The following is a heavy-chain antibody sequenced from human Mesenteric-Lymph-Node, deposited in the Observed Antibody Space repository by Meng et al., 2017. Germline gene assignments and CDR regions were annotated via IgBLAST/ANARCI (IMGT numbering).Heavy chain of an antibody. CDR2: IWYDESNR. Sequence: QVQLVESGGGVVQPGRSLRLSCAASGFTFSRYGFHWVRQAPGKGLEWVATIWYDESNRYYADSVKGRFTISRDNSKNTLYLQMNNLGAEDTALYYCARDGHAYNYDCWGQGTLVTVSS. V-gene: IGHV3-33*01. CDR3: ARDGHAYNYDC. D-gene: IGHD5-24*01. J-gene: IGHJ4*02. CDR1: GFTFSRYG.